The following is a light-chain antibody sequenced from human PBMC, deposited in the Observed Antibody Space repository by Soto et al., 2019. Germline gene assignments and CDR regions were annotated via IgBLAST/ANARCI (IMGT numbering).Light chain of an antibody. V-gene: IGLV1-47*01. CDR1: NSNIANNY. Sequence: QTVVTQPPSASGTPGQRVTISCSGGNSNIANNYVYWYQQLPGTAPKLLIYRDSQRPSGVPDRFSGSKSGTSASLAISGLRAEDEADYYCAAWDNSLSGCVTFGGGTKLTVL. J-gene: IGLJ2*01. CDR3: AAWDNSLSGCVT. CDR2: RDS.